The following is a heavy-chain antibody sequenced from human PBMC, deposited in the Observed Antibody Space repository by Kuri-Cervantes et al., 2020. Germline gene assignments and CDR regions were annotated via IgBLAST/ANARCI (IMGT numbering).Heavy chain of an antibody. CDR2: IFTSGSN. CDR1: GYSISSGYY. D-gene: IGHD4-17*01. Sequence: SCAVSGYSISSGYYWGWIRQPAGKGLEWIGRIFTSGSNNYNPSLKSRVTISVDKSKNQFSLKLTSVAAADTAVYYCARDSYGFDAFDIWGQGTMVTVSS. J-gene: IGHJ3*02. CDR3: ARDSYGFDAFDI. V-gene: IGHV4-61*02.